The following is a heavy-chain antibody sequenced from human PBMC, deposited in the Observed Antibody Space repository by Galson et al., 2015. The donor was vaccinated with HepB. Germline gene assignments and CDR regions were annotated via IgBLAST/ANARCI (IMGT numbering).Heavy chain of an antibody. D-gene: IGHD4-23*01. CDR1: GFTFSSYG. Sequence: SLRLSCAASGFTFSSYGMHWVRQAPGKGLEWVAVISYDGSNKYYADSVKGRFTISRDNSKNTLYLQMNSLRAEDTAVYYCAKDLWDYAGSDYWGQGTLVTVSS. V-gene: IGHV3-30*18. CDR2: ISYDGSNK. CDR3: AKDLWDYAGSDY. J-gene: IGHJ4*02.